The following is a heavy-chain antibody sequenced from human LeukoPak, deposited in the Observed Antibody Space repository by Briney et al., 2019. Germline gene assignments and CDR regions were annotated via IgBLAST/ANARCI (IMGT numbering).Heavy chain of an antibody. CDR2: IYWNDDK. CDR1: GFSLSTSGVG. D-gene: IGHD2-2*02. J-gene: IGHJ5*02. V-gene: IGHV2-5*01. Sequence: SGPTLVKPTQTLTLTCTFSGFSLSTSGVGVGWIRQPPGKALERLALIYWNDDKRYSPSLKSRLTITKDTSKNQVVLTMTDMDPVDTATYYRAHSHYHLLYFDPWGQGTLVTVSS. CDR3: AHSHYHLLYFDP.